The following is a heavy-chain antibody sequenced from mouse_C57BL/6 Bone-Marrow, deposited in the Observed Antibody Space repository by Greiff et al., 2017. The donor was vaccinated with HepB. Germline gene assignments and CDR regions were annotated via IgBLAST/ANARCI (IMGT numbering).Heavy chain of an antibody. CDR1: GYAFSSSW. Sequence: QVQLQQSGPELVKPGASVKISCKASGYAFSSSWMNWVKQRPGKGLEWIGRIYPGDGDTNYNGKFKGKATLTADKSSSTAYMQLSSLTSEDSAVYYCARTYYCGSSWFAYWGQGTLVTVSA. V-gene: IGHV1-82*01. D-gene: IGHD1-1*01. CDR3: ARTYYCGSSWFAY. J-gene: IGHJ3*01. CDR2: IYPGDGDT.